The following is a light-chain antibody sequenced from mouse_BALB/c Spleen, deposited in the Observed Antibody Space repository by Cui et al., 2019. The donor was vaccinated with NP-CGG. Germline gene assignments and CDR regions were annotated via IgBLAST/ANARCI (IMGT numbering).Light chain of an antibody. Sequence: QAVLTQESALTTSPGETVTLTCRSSTGAVTTSNTANCVHKKPDNLFSGLIGGTNNRAPGVPARFSGSLIGDKAAPTITGAQTEDEAIYFCALWYSNHWVFGGGTKLTVL. CDR2: GTN. J-gene: IGLJ1*01. CDR3: ALWYSNHWV. CDR1: TGAVTTSNT. V-gene: IGLV1*01.